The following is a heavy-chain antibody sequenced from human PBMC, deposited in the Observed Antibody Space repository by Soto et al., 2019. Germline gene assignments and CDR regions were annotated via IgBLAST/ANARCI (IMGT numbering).Heavy chain of an antibody. CDR1: GFTFSSYA. CDR2: ISYDGSNK. J-gene: IGHJ4*02. V-gene: IGHV3-30-3*01. Sequence: QVQLVESGGGVVQPGRSLRLSCAASGFTFSSYAMHWVRQAPGKGLEWVAVISYDGSNKYYADSVKGRFTISRDNSKNTLYLQMNSLRAEDTDVYYCVGGSGYSYGFGAYWGQGTLVTVSS. D-gene: IGHD5-18*01. CDR3: VGGSGYSYGFGAY.